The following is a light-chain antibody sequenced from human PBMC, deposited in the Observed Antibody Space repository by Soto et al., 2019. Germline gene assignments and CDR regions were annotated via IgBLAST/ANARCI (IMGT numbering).Light chain of an antibody. V-gene: IGKV3-20*01. CDR1: QSVSSSY. Sequence: EIVLTQSPGTLSLSPGERATLSCRASQSVSSSYLAWYQQKPCQAPSLLIYGASSRATGIPDRFSGSGSETEFTLPISRLEPEDFSVYYCQQYGSSSWTFGQGTKVEIK. J-gene: IGKJ1*01. CDR3: QQYGSSSWT. CDR2: GAS.